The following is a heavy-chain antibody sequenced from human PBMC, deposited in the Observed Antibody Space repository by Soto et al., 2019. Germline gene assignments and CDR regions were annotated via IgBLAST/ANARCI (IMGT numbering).Heavy chain of an antibody. J-gene: IGHJ4*02. CDR3: ARVSSSWYYFDY. D-gene: IGHD6-13*01. CDR2: ISGSGGST. V-gene: IGHV3-23*01. CDR1: GFTFSSYA. Sequence: GGSLRLSCAASGFTFSSYAMSWVRQAPGKGLEWVSAISGSGGSTYYADSVKGRFTISRDNSKNTLYLQMNSLRAEDTAVYYCARVSSSWYYFDYWGQGTLVTVSS.